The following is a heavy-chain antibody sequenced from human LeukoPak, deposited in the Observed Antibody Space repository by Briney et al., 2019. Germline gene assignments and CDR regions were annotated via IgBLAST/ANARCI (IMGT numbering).Heavy chain of an antibody. CDR1: GYTFTGYY. Sequence: ASVKVSCKASGYTFTGYYMHWVRQAPGQGLEWMGWINPNSGGTNYAQKFQGRVTMTRDTSISTAYMELSRLRSDDTAVYYCARLIGPYPYYYDSSGPTLDYWGQGTLVTVSS. V-gene: IGHV1-2*02. CDR3: ARLIGPYPYYYDSSGPTLDY. D-gene: IGHD3-22*01. CDR2: INPNSGGT. J-gene: IGHJ4*02.